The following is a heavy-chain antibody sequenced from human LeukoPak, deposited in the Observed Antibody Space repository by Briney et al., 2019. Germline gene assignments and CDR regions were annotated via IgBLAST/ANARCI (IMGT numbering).Heavy chain of an antibody. CDR1: GFTFRRYW. CDR3: AVTAAGITIFGVVINRFDY. CDR2: IKEDGSEK. D-gene: IGHD3-3*01. V-gene: IGHV3-7*03. J-gene: IGHJ4*02. Sequence: GGSLRLSCAASGFTFRRYWMSWVRQAPGKGLEWVANIKEDGSEKYYVDSVKGRFTISRDNAKNSLYLQMNSLRAEDTAVYYCAVTAAGITIFGVVINRFDYWGQGTLVTVSS.